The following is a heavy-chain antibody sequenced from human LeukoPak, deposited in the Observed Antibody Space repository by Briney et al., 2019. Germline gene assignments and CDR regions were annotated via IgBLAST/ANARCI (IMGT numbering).Heavy chain of an antibody. CDR3: AHLSVVDAFDI. CDR2: ISYDGSNK. V-gene: IGHV3-30*03. CDR1: GFTVSSNY. D-gene: IGHD2-15*01. J-gene: IGHJ3*02. Sequence: PGGSLRLSCAASGFTVSSNYMSWVRQAPGKGLEWVALISYDGSNKYYADSVKGRFTISRDNSKNTLYVQMNSLRAEDTAVYYCAHLSVVDAFDIWGQGTMVSVSS.